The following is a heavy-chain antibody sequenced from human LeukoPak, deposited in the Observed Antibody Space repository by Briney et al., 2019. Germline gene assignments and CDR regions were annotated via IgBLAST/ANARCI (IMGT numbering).Heavy chain of an antibody. Sequence: SSVKVSCKASGGTFSSYAISWVRQAPGQGLEWMGRIIPILGIANHAQKFQGRVTITADKSTSTAYMELSSLRSEDTAVYYCARNVRARAPRNFDYWGQGTLVTVSS. CDR2: IIPILGIA. CDR3: ARNVRARAPRNFDY. CDR1: GGTFSSYA. J-gene: IGHJ4*02. V-gene: IGHV1-69*04.